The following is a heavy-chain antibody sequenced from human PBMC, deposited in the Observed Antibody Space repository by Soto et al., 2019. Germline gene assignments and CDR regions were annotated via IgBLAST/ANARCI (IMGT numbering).Heavy chain of an antibody. CDR2: ISSSSSYI. CDR1: GFTFSSYS. CDR3: ARSPYYDFWSGSDHLYYFDY. Sequence: GGSLRLSCAASGFTFSSYSMNWVRQAPGKGLEWVSSISSSSSYIYYADSVKGRFTISRDNAKNSLYLQMNSLRAEDTAVYYCARSPYYDFWSGSDHLYYFDYWGQGTLVTVSS. V-gene: IGHV3-21*01. J-gene: IGHJ4*02. D-gene: IGHD3-3*01.